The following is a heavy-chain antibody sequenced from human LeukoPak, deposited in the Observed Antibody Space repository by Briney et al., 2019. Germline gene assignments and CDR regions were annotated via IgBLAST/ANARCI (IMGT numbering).Heavy chain of an antibody. V-gene: IGHV3-23*01. CDR1: GFTFDDYA. CDR3: AKAIAVAEGY. D-gene: IGHD6-19*01. CDR2: ISGSGGST. Sequence: GGSLRLSCAASGFTFDDYAMHWVRQAPGKGLEWVSAISGSGGSTYYADSVKGRFTISRDNSKNTLYLQMNSLRAEDTAVYYCAKAIAVAEGYWGQGTLVTVSS. J-gene: IGHJ4*02.